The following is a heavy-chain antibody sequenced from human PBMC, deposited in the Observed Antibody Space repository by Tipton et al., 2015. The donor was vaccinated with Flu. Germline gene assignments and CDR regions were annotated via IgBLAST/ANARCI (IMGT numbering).Heavy chain of an antibody. D-gene: IGHD2-2*01. J-gene: IGHJ5*02. CDR1: GGSFSGYY. CDR2: INHSGST. CDR3: TRGDLYCSSTSCSYNWFDP. Sequence: TLSLTCAVYGGSFSGYYWSWIRQPPGKGLEWIGEINHSGSTNYNPSLKSRVTISVDTSKNQFSLKLSSVTAADTAVYYCTRGDLYCSSTSCSYNWFDPWGQGTLVTVSS. V-gene: IGHV4-34*01.